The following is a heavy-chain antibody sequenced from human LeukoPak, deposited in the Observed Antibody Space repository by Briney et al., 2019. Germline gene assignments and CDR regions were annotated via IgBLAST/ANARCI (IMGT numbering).Heavy chain of an antibody. D-gene: IGHD5-18*01. CDR3: ARVLDSYGLRAADY. CDR1: GFTFSSYG. CDR2: ISYDGRNK. Sequence: PGRSLRLSCAASGFTFSSYGMHWVRQAPGKGLEWVALISYDGRNKFYADSVKGRFTISRDNSKNTLYLQMNSLRAEDTAVYHCARVLDSYGLRAADYWGQGTLVTVSS. J-gene: IGHJ4*02. V-gene: IGHV3-33*08.